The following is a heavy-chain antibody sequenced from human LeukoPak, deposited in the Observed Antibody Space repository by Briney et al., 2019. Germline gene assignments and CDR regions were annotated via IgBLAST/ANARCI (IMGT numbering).Heavy chain of an antibody. J-gene: IGHJ4*02. CDR3: ARDPAFFWSGYDYFDY. CDR1: GFTFSNYV. Sequence: GGSLRLSCVASGFTFSNYVMSWVRQAPGKGLEWVSAIRSDGDTTYNADSVKGRFTISRDNSKNTLYLEMKSLRAEDTAVYYCARDPAFFWSGYDYFDYWGQGTLVTVSS. CDR2: IRSDGDTT. V-gene: IGHV3-23*01. D-gene: IGHD3-3*01.